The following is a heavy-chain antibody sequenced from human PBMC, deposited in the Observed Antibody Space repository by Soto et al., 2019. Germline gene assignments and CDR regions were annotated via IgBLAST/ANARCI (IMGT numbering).Heavy chain of an antibody. Sequence: QVQLVQSGAEVKKPGSSVKVSCKASGGTFSSYAISWVRQAPGQGLEWMGGIIPIFGTANYAQKLQGRVTITANESTSTSYMELSSLRSEDTAVYYCARVSTTGLSYYYYGMDVWGQGTTVTLSS. CDR2: IIPIFGTA. CDR1: GGTFSSYA. V-gene: IGHV1-69*01. CDR3: ARVSTTGLSYYYYGMDV. J-gene: IGHJ6*02. D-gene: IGHD1-1*01.